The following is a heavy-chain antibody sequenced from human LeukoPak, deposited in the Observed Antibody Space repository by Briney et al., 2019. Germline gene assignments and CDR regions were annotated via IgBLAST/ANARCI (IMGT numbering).Heavy chain of an antibody. D-gene: IGHD6-13*01. CDR3: AKSHSSSWYYFDY. CDR1: GFTFSGYA. CDR2: ISGSGGST. Sequence: PGGSLRLSCAASGFTFSGYAMTWVRQAPGKGLEWVSSISGSGGSTCYAASVKGRFTISRDNSKNTLYLQMNSLRAEDTAVYYCAKSHSSSWYYFDYWGQGTLVTVSS. J-gene: IGHJ4*02. V-gene: IGHV3-23*01.